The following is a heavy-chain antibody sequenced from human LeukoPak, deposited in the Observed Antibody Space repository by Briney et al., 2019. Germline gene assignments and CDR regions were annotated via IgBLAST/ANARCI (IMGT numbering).Heavy chain of an antibody. V-gene: IGHV1-18*01. D-gene: IGHD3-22*01. Sequence: ASVTVSCKASGYTFTSYGISWVRQAPGQGGEWMGWISAYNGNTNYAQKLQVRVTMPTDTSTSTSYMELRSLRSDDTAVYYCARGDFNYYDSSGYYYLYYWGQGTLVTVSS. CDR3: ARGDFNYYDSSGYYYLYY. CDR2: ISAYNGNT. CDR1: GYTFTSYG. J-gene: IGHJ4*02.